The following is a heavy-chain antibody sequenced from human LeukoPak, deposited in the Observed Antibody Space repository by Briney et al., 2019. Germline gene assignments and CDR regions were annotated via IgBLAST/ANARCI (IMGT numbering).Heavy chain of an antibody. V-gene: IGHV1-8*03. CDR3: ARGPSVVVVAATRVSYMDV. CDR2: INAKSGNT. J-gene: IGHJ6*03. Sequence: ASVKDSCKASGYTFTSYDINWVRQATGQGLEWMGWINAKSGNTGYAQTLQGRVTITRNTSLRTAYMWLSTLRSEDTAMYYCARGPSVVVVAATRVSYMDVGGKGTAVSVSS. D-gene: IGHD2-15*01. CDR1: GYTFTSYD.